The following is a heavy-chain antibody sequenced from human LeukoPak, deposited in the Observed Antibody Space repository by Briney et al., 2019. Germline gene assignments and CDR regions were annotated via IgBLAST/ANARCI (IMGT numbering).Heavy chain of an antibody. D-gene: IGHD3-3*01. CDR3: ARLDSSYYDFWSGCLAFDF. CDR2: ISTSGST. CDR1: GGSISSYY. Sequence: SETLSLTCTVSGGSISSYYWSWIRQPPGKGLEWIGHISTSGSTNYNPSLKSRVTISPDTSKNRFSLKLTSATAVDTAVYYCARLDSSYYDFWSGCLAFDFWGQGTMVTVSS. V-gene: IGHV4-4*09. J-gene: IGHJ3*01.